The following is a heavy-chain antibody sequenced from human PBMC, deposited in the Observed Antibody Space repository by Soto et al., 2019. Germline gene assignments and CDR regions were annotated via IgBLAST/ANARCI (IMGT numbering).Heavy chain of an antibody. CDR3: ARNRGWNWFDP. V-gene: IGHV5-51*01. CDR1: GYSVTSYW. J-gene: IGHJ5*02. Sequence: PGESLKISCKGSGYSVTSYWIGWVRQMPGKGLEWMGIIYPGDSETGYSPSFQGQVTISADKSISTAYLQWSSLKASDSAMYYCARNRGWNWFDPWGQGTLVTVSS. CDR2: IYPGDSET.